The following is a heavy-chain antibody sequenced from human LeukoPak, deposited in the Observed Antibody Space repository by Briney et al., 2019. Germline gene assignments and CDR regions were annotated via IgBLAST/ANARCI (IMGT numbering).Heavy chain of an antibody. J-gene: IGHJ6*04. D-gene: IGHD2-15*01. CDR3: ASATLRCSGGSCYEMDV. CDR2: INPNSGGT. V-gene: IGHV1-2*02. CDR1: GYTFTGYY. Sequence: GASVKVSCKASGYTFTGYYMHWVRQAPGQGLEWMGWINPNSGGTNYAQKFQGRVTMTRDTSISTAYMELSRLRSDDTAVYYCASATLRCSGGSCYEMDVWGKGTTVTVSS.